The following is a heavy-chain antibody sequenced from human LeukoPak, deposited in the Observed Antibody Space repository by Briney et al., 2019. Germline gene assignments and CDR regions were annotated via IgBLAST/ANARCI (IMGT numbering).Heavy chain of an antibody. J-gene: IGHJ5*02. D-gene: IGHD3-3*01. CDR1: GGSISSSSYY. Sequence: SETLSLTCTVSGGSISSSSYYWSWLRQPPGKGLEWIGYVYSSGNTNYNPPLKSRVTIAVDTSMNQFSLKLSSVTAADTAVYYCARGGTIFGVVILNWFDPWGQGTLVTVSS. CDR3: ARGGTIFGVVILNWFDP. CDR2: VYSSGNT. V-gene: IGHV4-61*05.